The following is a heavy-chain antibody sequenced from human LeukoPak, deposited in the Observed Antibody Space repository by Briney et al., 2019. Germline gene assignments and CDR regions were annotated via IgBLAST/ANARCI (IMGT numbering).Heavy chain of an antibody. CDR3: ARGLAAAGTSYFDY. Sequence: PSETLSLTCTVSGGSINSYYWSWIRQPPGKGLEWIGYIYYSGSTNYSPSLKGRVTISVDTSKNQFSLKLSSVTTADTAVYYCARGLAAAGTSYFDYWGQGTLSPSPQ. J-gene: IGHJ4*02. V-gene: IGHV4-59*01. CDR1: GGSINSYY. CDR2: IYYSGST. D-gene: IGHD6-13*01.